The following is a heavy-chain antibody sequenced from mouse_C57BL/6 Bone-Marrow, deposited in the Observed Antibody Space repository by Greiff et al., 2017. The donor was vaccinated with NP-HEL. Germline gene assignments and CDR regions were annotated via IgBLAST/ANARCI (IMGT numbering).Heavy chain of an antibody. CDR2: IHPSDSDT. Sequence: VQLQQSGAELVKPGASVKVSCKASGYTFTSYWMHWVKQRPGQGLEWIGRIHPSDSDTNYNQKLQGKATLTVDKATSTAFMQLSSLNSEDSAVYYYAIGSYCDYDDYFDVWGTGTTVTVSS. J-gene: IGHJ1*03. D-gene: IGHD2-4*01. CDR1: GYTFTSYW. CDR3: AIGSYCDYDDYFDV. V-gene: IGHV1-74*01.